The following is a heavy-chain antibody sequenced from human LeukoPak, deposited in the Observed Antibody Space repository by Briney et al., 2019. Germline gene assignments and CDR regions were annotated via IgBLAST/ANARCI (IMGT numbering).Heavy chain of an antibody. D-gene: IGHD3-22*01. V-gene: IGHV4-59*01. Sequence: SETLSLTCTVSGGSISSYYWSWIRQPPGKGLEWIGYIYYSGSTNYNPSLKSRVTISVDTSKDQFSLKLSSVTAADTAVYYCARVSSGYYYVYDYWGQGTLVTVSS. CDR3: ARVSSGYYYVYDY. CDR2: IYYSGST. CDR1: GGSISSYY. J-gene: IGHJ4*02.